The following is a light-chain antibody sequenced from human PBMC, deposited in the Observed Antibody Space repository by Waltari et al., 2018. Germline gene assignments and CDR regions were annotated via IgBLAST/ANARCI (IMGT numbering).Light chain of an antibody. Sequence: NVLTQSPGTLSLSPGERATLSCRASQIVSNNYLAWYQQPPGQAPRPLIYGVSSRATGIPDRFRCSGSGTDFTLTISRLEPEDSAVYFCHLYGSARTFGGGTKVEIK. CDR3: HLYGSART. V-gene: IGKV3-20*01. CDR2: GVS. J-gene: IGKJ4*01. CDR1: QIVSNNY.